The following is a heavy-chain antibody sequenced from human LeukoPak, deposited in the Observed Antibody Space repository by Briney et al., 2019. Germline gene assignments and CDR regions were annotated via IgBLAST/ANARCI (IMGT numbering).Heavy chain of an antibody. CDR3: ARMSDCGGDCYSVGIDY. CDR1: GGSISSSSYY. CDR2: IYYSGST. V-gene: IGHV4-39*01. J-gene: IGHJ4*02. Sequence: SETLSLTCTVSGGSISSSSYYWGWIRQPPGKGLEWIVSIYYSGSTYYNPSLKSRVTISVDTSKNQFSLKLSSVTAADTAVYYCARMSDCGGDCYSVGIDYWGQGTLVTVSS. D-gene: IGHD2-21*01.